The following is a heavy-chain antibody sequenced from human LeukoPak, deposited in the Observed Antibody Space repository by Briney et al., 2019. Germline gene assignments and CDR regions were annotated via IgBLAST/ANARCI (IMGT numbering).Heavy chain of an antibody. J-gene: IGHJ4*02. Sequence: GGSLRLSCVASGFTFSSHGMHWVRQAPGKGLEWVAVIWYDGSHRYYPDSVKGRFTISRDNAKNSLYLQMNSLRAEDTAVYYCARGSSSSSSRRRYYFDYWGQGTLVTVSS. CDR1: GFTFSSHG. CDR2: IWYDGSHR. CDR3: ARGSSSSSSRRRYYFDY. D-gene: IGHD6-6*01. V-gene: IGHV3-33*01.